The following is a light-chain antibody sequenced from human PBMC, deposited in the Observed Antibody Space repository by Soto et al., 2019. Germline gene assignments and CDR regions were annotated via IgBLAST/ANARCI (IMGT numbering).Light chain of an antibody. J-gene: IGLJ3*02. CDR1: SSDVGGYNY. CDR2: EVS. CDR3: SSYTSSSTPWV. Sequence: QSALTQPASVSGSPGQSITISCTGTSSDVGGYNYVSWYQQHPGKAPKLKIYEVSNRPSGVSNRFSASKSGNTASLTISGLQAEDEADYYCSSYTSSSTPWVFGGGTQLTVL. V-gene: IGLV2-14*01.